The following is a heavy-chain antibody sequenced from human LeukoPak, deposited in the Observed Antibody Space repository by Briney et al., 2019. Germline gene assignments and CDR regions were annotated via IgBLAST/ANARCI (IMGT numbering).Heavy chain of an antibody. CDR3: ARDSSSWGNYGMDV. V-gene: IGHV1-2*02. CDR2: INPNSGGT. CDR1: GYTFTGHY. D-gene: IGHD6-13*01. J-gene: IGHJ6*02. Sequence: ASVKDPCKASGYTFTGHYMHWVRQAPAQGRAWMGWINPNSGGTNYAQKFQGRVTMTRDTSISTAYMELSRLRSDDTAVYYCARDSSSWGNYGMDVWGQGTTVTVSS.